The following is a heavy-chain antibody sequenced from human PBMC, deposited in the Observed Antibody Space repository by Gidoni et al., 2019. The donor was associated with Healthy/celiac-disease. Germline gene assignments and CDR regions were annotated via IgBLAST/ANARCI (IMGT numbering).Heavy chain of an antibody. D-gene: IGHD3-22*01. CDR2: ISGSGGST. CDR1: GFTFSSYA. Sequence: EVQLLESGGGLVQPGGSLRLSCAASGFTFSSYAMSWVRQAPGKGLEWVSAISGSGGSTYYADSVKGRFTISRDNSKNTLYLQMNSLRAEDTAVYYCAKDEYYYDSSGYSHLYFDYWGQGTLVTVSS. CDR3: AKDEYYYDSSGYSHLYFDY. J-gene: IGHJ4*02. V-gene: IGHV3-23*01.